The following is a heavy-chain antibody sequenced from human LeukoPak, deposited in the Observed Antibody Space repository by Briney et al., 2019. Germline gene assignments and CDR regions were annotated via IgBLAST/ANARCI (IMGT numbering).Heavy chain of an antibody. D-gene: IGHD6-25*01. J-gene: IGHJ4*02. CDR3: ARGSVAAADY. CDR2: TNHSGST. CDR1: GVSFSGSY. V-gene: IGHV4-34*01. Sequence: SETLSLTCAVYGVSFSGSYWSWIRQPSGKGLEWIGETNHSGSTNYNPSLKSRVTISVDTSKNQFSLKLSSVTAADTAVYYCARGSVAAADYWGQGTLVTVTS.